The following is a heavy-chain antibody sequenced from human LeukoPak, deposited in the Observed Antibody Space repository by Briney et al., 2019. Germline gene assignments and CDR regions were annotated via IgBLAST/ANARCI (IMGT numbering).Heavy chain of an antibody. CDR3: ARHRDYYDT. CDR2: IYSSGSA. Sequence: SETLSLTCTVSGASINNNFWTWIRQPPRKGLEWIGYIYSSGSANYNPSLTSRVIISGDTSKNQISLNLTSVTAADTAVYFCARHRDYYDTWGHGTLVTVSS. J-gene: IGHJ4*01. D-gene: IGHD3-22*01. V-gene: IGHV4-59*08. CDR1: GASINNNF.